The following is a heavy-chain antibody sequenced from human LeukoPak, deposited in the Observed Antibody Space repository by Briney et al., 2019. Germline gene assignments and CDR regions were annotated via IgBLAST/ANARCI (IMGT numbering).Heavy chain of an antibody. CDR2: IYTGGST. V-gene: IGHV4-4*07. D-gene: IGHD5-12*01. CDR3: AREDIARAEGFHP. Sequence: SETLSLTCTVSGGSISTYYWNWIRQPAGKGLEWIGRIYTGGSTNYKPSLQSRLFVSVDTSKNEVSLRLHSVTAADTAVYYCAREDIARAEGFHPWGQGILVTVSP. CDR1: GGSISTYY. J-gene: IGHJ5*02.